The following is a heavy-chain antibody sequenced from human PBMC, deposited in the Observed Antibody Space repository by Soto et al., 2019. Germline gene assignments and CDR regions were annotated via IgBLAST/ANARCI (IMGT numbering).Heavy chain of an antibody. D-gene: IGHD6-19*01. J-gene: IGHJ4*02. CDR1: GGSISSSNW. CDR2: IYHSGST. CDR3: ARVAVAVTRVDY. V-gene: IGHV4-4*02. Sequence: QVQLQESGPGLVKPSGTLSLTCAVSGGSISSSNWWIWVRQPPGRGLEWIGEIYHSGSTTYNPSRKSRVTISVDKSKNPFSLKRRSVPAADTAVYYCARVAVAVTRVDYRGQGTLVTVSS.